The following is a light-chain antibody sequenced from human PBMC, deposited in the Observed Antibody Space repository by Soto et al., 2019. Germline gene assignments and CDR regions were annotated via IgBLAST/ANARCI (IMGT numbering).Light chain of an antibody. V-gene: IGKV3-15*01. CDR1: QHVSSN. Sequence: EIVMTQSPATLSVSPGGSATLSCRASQHVSSNLAWYRQKPGQAPTLLIYRASTRATGIPATFSGSGSGTEFTLTLSSLQSEDFAVYSCQQYNKWPYTFGQGTKLEI. J-gene: IGKJ2*01. CDR3: QQYNKWPYT. CDR2: RAS.